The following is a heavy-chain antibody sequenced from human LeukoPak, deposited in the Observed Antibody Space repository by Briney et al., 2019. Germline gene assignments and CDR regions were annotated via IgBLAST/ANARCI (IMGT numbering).Heavy chain of an antibody. J-gene: IGHJ4*02. D-gene: IGHD2-2*02. CDR1: GFTFINYW. Sequence: GGSLRLSCAASGFTFINYWVSWVRQAPGRGLEWVANIKKDGSDKYYVDSVKGRFTISRDNARNSLYLQMNSLSSEDTAVYFCATEPPISKRGDYWGQGTLVTVAS. V-gene: IGHV3-7*01. CDR3: ATEPPISKRGDY. CDR2: IKKDGSDK.